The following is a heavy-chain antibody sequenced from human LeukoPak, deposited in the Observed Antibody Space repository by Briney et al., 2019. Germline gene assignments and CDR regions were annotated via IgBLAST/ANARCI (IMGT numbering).Heavy chain of an antibody. V-gene: IGHV6-1*01. CDR3: TRAQWRAFDS. Sequence: SQTLSLTCAISADSVSSTGAAWNWIRQSPSRGLEWLGRTYYRSKWYSDYAISLTRRITIDPDTSKNHFSLQLNSVTPEDTAIYYCTRAQWRAFDSWGQGILVTVSS. CDR2: TYYRSKWYS. D-gene: IGHD2-8*01. J-gene: IGHJ4*02. CDR1: ADSVSSTGAA.